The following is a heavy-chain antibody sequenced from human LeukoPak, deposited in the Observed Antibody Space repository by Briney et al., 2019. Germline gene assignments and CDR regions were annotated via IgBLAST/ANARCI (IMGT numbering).Heavy chain of an antibody. CDR1: GGSISNYY. CDR2: IYYSGST. CDR3: ARSPGTGNYFDY. Sequence: SETLSLTCTVSGGSISNYYWSWTRQPPGKGLEWVGYIYYSGSTNYNPSLRSRVTMSVDTSKNQFSLKLSSVTAADTAVYYCARSPGTGNYFDYWGQGTLVTVSS. V-gene: IGHV4-59*08. D-gene: IGHD3-10*01. J-gene: IGHJ4*02.